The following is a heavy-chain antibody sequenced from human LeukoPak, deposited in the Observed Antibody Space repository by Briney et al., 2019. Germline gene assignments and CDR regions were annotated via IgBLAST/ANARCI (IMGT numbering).Heavy chain of an antibody. J-gene: IGHJ4*02. D-gene: IGHD3-22*01. CDR2: ISWNSGSI. CDR3: AKGSDYYDSSGY. V-gene: IGHV3-9*01. Sequence: PGRSLRLSCAASGFTFDDYAMHWVRQAPRKGLEWVSGISWNSGSIGYADSVKGRFTISRDNAKNSLYLQMNSLRAEDTALYYCAKGSDYYDSSGYWGQGTLVTVSS. CDR1: GFTFDDYA.